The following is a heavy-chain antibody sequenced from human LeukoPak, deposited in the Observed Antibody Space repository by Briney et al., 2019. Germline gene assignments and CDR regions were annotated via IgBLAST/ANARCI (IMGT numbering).Heavy chain of an antibody. D-gene: IGHD3-22*01. CDR2: IYYSGTT. V-gene: IGHV4-59*01. J-gene: IGHJ5*02. CDR1: GGSISSYY. Sequence: SETLSLTCTVSGGSISSYYWSWIRQPPGKGLEWIGYIYYSGTTNYNPSLKSRVTMSVDTSKNQFSLNLNSVTAADAAVYYCASGGHYYDSRGLNFFDPWGQGILVTVSS. CDR3: ASGGHYYDSRGLNFFDP.